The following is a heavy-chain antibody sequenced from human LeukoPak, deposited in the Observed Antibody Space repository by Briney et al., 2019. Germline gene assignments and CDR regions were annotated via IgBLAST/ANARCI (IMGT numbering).Heavy chain of an antibody. CDR1: GGSFSGYY. D-gene: IGHD3-3*01. CDR3: ARGLPCLPDYDFWSGSLDY. J-gene: IGHJ4*02. Sequence: SETLSLTCAVYGGSFSGYYWSWIRQPPGKGLEWIGEINHSGSTNYNPSLKSRVTISVDTSKNQFSLKLSSVTAADTAVYYCARGLPCLPDYDFWSGSLDYWGQGTLVTVSS. CDR2: INHSGST. V-gene: IGHV4-34*01.